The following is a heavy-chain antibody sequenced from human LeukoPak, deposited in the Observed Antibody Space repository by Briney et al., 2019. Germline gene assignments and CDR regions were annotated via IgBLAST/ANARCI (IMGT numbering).Heavy chain of an antibody. CDR2: ISWNSGSI. V-gene: IGHV3-9*01. CDR1: GFTFDDYA. CDR3: AKGSHYYDSSGSGGAFDI. Sequence: GGSLRLSCAASGFTFDDYAMHWVRQAPGKGLEWVSGISWNSGSIGYADSVKGRFTISRDNAKNSLYLQMNSLRAEDTALYYCAKGSHYYDSSGSGGAFDIWGQGTMVTVSS. J-gene: IGHJ3*02. D-gene: IGHD3-22*01.